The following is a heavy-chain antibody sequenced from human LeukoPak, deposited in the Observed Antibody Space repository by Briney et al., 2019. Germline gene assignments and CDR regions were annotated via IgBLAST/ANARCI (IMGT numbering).Heavy chain of an antibody. CDR1: GGSFSGNY. V-gene: IGHV4-34*01. J-gene: IGHJ3*02. CDR2: INHSGRT. D-gene: IGHD4-17*01. Sequence: SETLSLTCGVYGGSFSGNYWSWIRQPPGKGLEWIAEINHSGRTNYNPSLKSRVTISADTSKNQFSLKLSSVTAADTAVYYCARGSGDYENYAFDIWGQGTMVTVSS. CDR3: ARGSGDYENYAFDI.